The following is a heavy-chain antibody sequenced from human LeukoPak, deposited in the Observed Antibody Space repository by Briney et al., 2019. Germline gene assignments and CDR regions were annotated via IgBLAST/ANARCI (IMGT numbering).Heavy chain of an antibody. CDR1: GGSVSSGSYY. Sequence: PSETLSLTCTVSGGSVSSGSYYWSWIRQPPGKGLEWIGYIYYSGSTNYNPSLKSLVTISVDTSKNQFSLNLNSVTAADTAVYYCARGGAACLHFQNWGQGTLVTVSS. CDR3: ARGGAACLHFQN. V-gene: IGHV4-61*01. J-gene: IGHJ1*01. CDR2: IYYSGST. D-gene: IGHD6-6*01.